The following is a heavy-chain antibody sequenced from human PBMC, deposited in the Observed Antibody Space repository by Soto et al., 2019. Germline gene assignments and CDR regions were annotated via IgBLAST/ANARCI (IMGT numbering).Heavy chain of an antibody. J-gene: IGHJ6*02. CDR2: ISAYNGNT. Sequence: ASVKVSCKASGYTFTSYGISWVRQAPGQGPEWMGWISAYNGNTNYAQKLQGRVTMTTDTSTSTAYMELRSLRSDDTAVYYCAREYCSSTSCYGYYYYYYGMDVWGQGTTVTVSS. D-gene: IGHD2-2*01. CDR3: AREYCSSTSCYGYYYYYYGMDV. V-gene: IGHV1-18*01. CDR1: GYTFTSYG.